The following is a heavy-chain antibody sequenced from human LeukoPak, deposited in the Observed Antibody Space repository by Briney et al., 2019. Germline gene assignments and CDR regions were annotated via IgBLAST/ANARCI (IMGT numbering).Heavy chain of an antibody. CDR1: GGSISSSNYY. V-gene: IGHV4-39*01. Sequence: SETLSLTCTVSGGSISSSNYYWGWIRQPPGKGREWIGTIYYSGTTYYNPSLESRVTISEDTSKNQFSLTLRSVTAADTAVYYCARQISDYYYYYMDVWGKGTTVTVSS. CDR3: ARQISDYYYYYMDV. D-gene: IGHD3-10*01. J-gene: IGHJ6*03. CDR2: IYYSGTT.